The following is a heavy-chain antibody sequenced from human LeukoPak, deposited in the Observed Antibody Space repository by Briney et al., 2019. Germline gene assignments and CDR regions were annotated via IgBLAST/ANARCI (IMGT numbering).Heavy chain of an antibody. Sequence: SETLSLTCTVSGGSISSYYWSWIRQPPGKGLEWIGYIYYSGSTNYNPSLKSRVTISVDTSKNQFSLKLSSVTAADTAVYYCARSRYSSGWHFDYWGQGTLVTVSS. D-gene: IGHD6-19*01. CDR3: ARSRYSSGWHFDY. CDR2: IYYSGST. V-gene: IGHV4-59*01. CDR1: GGSISSYY. J-gene: IGHJ4*02.